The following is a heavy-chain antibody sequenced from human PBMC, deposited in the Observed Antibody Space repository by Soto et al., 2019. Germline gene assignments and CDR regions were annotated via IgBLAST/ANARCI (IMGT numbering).Heavy chain of an antibody. CDR1: GASISRGDYS. J-gene: IGHJ4*02. Sequence: SETLSLTCAVSGASISRGDYSWSWVRQPPGKGLEWIGHIHHGGAPYYKASLKSRVTISQDRSKNQFSLSLSSVTAADTAMYFCVRFAYSGFEYFFDSWGQGILVTVS. V-gene: IGHV4-30-2*01. D-gene: IGHD5-12*01. CDR2: IHHGGAP. CDR3: VRFAYSGFEYFFDS.